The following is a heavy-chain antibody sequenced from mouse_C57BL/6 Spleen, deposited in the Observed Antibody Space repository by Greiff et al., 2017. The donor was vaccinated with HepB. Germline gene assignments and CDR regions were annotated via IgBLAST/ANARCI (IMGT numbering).Heavy chain of an antibody. J-gene: IGHJ3*01. V-gene: IGHV1-50*01. CDR3: AILSGY. D-gene: IGHD3-1*01. CDR1: GYTFTSYW. CDR2: IDPSDSYT. Sequence: QVQLQQPGAELVKPGASVKLSCKASGYTFTSYWMQWVKQRPGQGLEWIGEIDPSDSYTNYNQKFKGKATLTVDTSSSTAYMQLSSLTSEDSAVYYCAILSGYWGQGTLVTVSA.